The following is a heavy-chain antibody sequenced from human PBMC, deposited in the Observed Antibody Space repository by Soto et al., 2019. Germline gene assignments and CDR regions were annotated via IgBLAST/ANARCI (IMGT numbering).Heavy chain of an antibody. D-gene: IGHD7-27*01. Sequence: SETLSLTCTVSGGSISSGGYYWSLIRPHPGKGLEWIGYIYYSGSTYYNPSLKSRVTISVDTSKNQFSLKLSSLTAADTAVYYCARRWGRTFDYWGQGTLVTVSS. V-gene: IGHV4-31*03. J-gene: IGHJ4*02. CDR1: GGSISSGGYY. CDR3: ARRWGRTFDY. CDR2: IYYSGST.